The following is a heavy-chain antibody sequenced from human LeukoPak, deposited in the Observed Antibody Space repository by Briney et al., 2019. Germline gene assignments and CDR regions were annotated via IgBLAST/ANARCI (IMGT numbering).Heavy chain of an antibody. CDR3: ARGTRYSGSYAPFDY. D-gene: IGHD1-26*01. J-gene: IGHJ4*02. Sequence: SVKVSCKASGGTFSSYPISWVRQAPGQGLEWMGGIIPIFGTANYAQKFQGRVTITADESTSTAYMELSSLRSEDTAVYYCARGTRYSGSYAPFDYWGQGTLVTVSS. CDR1: GGTFSSYP. V-gene: IGHV1-69*13. CDR2: IIPIFGTA.